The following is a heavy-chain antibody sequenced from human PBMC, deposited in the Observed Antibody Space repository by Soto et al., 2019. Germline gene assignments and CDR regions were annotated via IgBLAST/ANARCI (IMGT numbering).Heavy chain of an antibody. CDR3: ATPACAATWCSPSHNLDH. CDR1: GGTFVRHV. V-gene: IGHV1-69*09. J-gene: IGHJ4*02. D-gene: IGHD2-2*01. CDR2: INPLSGIS. Sequence: QVQLVQSGAEVKKPESSVKVSCKTSGGTFVRHVISWVRQAPGQGPEWMGKINPLSGISNYAQKFQDRVTVTADTDSSTAYMELSSLRSDATAVYYCATPACAATWCSPSHNLDHWGQGTLVTVSS.